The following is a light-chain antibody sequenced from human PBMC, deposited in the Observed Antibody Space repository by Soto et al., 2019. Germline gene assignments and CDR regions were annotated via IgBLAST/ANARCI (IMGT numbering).Light chain of an antibody. J-gene: IGKJ1*01. Sequence: LQGTKSQFFLTASLATRFTTICRASQTISSYLAWYQQKPGKAPKLLIYTASTLKSGVPSRFSGSGSGTEFTLTISSLQPDDFATYYCQHYNSYSGTFGQGTKVDIK. CDR3: QHYNSYSGT. V-gene: IGKV1-9*01. CDR2: TAS. CDR1: QTISSY.